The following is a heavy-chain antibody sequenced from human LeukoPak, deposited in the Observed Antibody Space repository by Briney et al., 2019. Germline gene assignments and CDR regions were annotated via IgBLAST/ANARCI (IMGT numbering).Heavy chain of an antibody. J-gene: IGHJ4*02. D-gene: IGHD3-22*01. CDR3: ARGYYDSSGGNYFDY. CDR2: ISSSSSYI. CDR1: GFTFSSYS. V-gene: IGHV3-21*01. Sequence: GGSLRLSCAASGFTFSSYSMNWVRQAPGKGLEWVSSISSSSSYIYYADSVKGRFTISRDNAKNSLYLQMNSLRAEDTAVYYCARGYYDSSGGNYFDYWGQGTLVTASS.